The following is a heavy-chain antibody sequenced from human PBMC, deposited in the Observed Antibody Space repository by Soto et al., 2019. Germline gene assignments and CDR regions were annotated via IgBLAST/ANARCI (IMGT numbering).Heavy chain of an antibody. CDR2: IYYSGST. Sequence: PSETLSLTCTVSGGSVSSGRYYWSWIRQPPGKGLEWIGYIYYSGSTNYNPSLKSRVTISVDTSKNQFSLKLSSVTAADTAVYYCARDLYSDPDYYYGMDVWGQGTTVTVSS. V-gene: IGHV4-61*01. CDR3: ARDLYSDPDYYYGMDV. J-gene: IGHJ6*02. CDR1: GGSVSSGRYY. D-gene: IGHD5-12*01.